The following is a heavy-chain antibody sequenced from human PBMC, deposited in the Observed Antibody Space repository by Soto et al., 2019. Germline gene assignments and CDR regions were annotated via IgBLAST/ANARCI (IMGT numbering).Heavy chain of an antibody. D-gene: IGHD6-13*01. CDR3: ARDRGGDSSSWYDDNWFDP. CDR2: IYYSGST. CDR1: GCSISSYY. J-gene: IGHJ5*02. V-gene: IGHV4-59*01. Sequence: QVQLQESGPGLVKPSETLSLTCTVSGCSISSYYWSWIRQPPGKGLVWIGYIYYSGSTNYNPSLKSRVTITEATSKHQFSLKLSSVAAADTAVYYCARDRGGDSSSWYDDNWFDPWGQGTLVTVSS.